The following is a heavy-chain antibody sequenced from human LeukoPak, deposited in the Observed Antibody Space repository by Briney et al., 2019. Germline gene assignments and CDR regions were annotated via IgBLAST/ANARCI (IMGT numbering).Heavy chain of an antibody. Sequence: KTGGSLRLSCAAPGFTFSSYSMNWVRQAPGKGLEWVSSISSSSSYIYYADSVKGRFTISRDNSKNTLYLQMNSLRAEDTAVYYCATMSPAVAGRFDYWGQGTLVTVSS. CDR1: GFTFSSYS. D-gene: IGHD6-19*01. J-gene: IGHJ4*02. CDR2: ISSSSSYI. V-gene: IGHV3-21*01. CDR3: ATMSPAVAGRFDY.